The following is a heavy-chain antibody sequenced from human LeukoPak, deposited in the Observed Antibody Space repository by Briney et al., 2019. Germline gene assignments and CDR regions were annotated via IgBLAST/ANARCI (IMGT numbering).Heavy chain of an antibody. Sequence: GGSLRLSCAASGFTVGSNTMSWVRQAPGKGLEWVSIIYSGGSTSYADSVKGRFTISRDNSKNTLYLQMNSLRAEDTAVYYCAKARSWYYFDYWGQGTLVTVSS. CDR1: GFTVGSNT. CDR3: AKARSWYYFDY. J-gene: IGHJ4*02. V-gene: IGHV3-53*01. CDR2: IYSGGST.